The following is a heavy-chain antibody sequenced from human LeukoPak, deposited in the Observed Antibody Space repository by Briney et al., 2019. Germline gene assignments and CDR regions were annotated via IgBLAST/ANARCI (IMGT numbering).Heavy chain of an antibody. J-gene: IGHJ6*03. CDR3: ARERGGDYSNYYYYYSMDV. Sequence: GGSLRLSCAASGFTFYDYGMSWVRQAPGKGLEWVSGINWNGVTTRYADSVKGRFTISRDNAKNSLYLQMNSLRAEDTAFYYCARERGGDYSNYYYYYSMDVWGKGTTVTVSS. CDR2: INWNGVTT. CDR1: GFTFYDYG. D-gene: IGHD4-11*01. V-gene: IGHV3-20*04.